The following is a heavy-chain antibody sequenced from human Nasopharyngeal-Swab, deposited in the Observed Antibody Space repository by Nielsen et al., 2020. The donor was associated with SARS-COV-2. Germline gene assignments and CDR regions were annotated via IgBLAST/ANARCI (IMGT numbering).Heavy chain of an antibody. CDR2: INSDGSST. J-gene: IGHJ4*02. Sequence: GESLKISCAASGFTFSSYWMSWVRQAPGKGLVWVSRINSDGSSTSYADSVKGRFTISRDNAKNTLYLQMNSLRAEDTAVYYCARPSGTHYYFDYWGQGTLVTVSS. D-gene: IGHD1-26*01. CDR3: ARPSGTHYYFDY. CDR1: GFTFSSYW. V-gene: IGHV3-74*01.